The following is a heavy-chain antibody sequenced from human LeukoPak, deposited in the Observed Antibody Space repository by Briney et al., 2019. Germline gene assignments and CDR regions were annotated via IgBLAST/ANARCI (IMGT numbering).Heavy chain of an antibody. D-gene: IGHD3-9*01. CDR3: ARGALSGYTYYYYMDV. CDR1: GGTFSSYA. J-gene: IGHJ6*03. Sequence: SVKVSCKASGGTFSSYAISWVRQAPGQGLEWMGGIIPIFGTANYAQKFQGRVTITTDESTSTAYMELSSLRSEDTAVYYCARGALSGYTYYYYMDVWGKGTTVTVSS. CDR2: IIPIFGTA. V-gene: IGHV1-69*05.